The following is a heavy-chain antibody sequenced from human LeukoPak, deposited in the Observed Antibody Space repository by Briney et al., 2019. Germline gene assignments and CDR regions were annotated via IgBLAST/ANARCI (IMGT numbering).Heavy chain of an antibody. CDR3: ARGLGYCSGGSCSHFDY. Sequence: GASVTVSCKASVYTFTSYGISWLRQAPGQGLEWMGWINPNSCGTNYAQKFQGRVTMTRDTSISTAYMELSRLRSDDTAVYYCARGLGYCSGGSCSHFDYWGQGTRVTVSS. CDR1: VYTFTSYG. D-gene: IGHD2-15*01. J-gene: IGHJ4*02. V-gene: IGHV1-2*02. CDR2: INPNSCGT.